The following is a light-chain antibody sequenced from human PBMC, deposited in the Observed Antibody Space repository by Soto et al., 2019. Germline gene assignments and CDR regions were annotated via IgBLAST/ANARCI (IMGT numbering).Light chain of an antibody. V-gene: IGKV3-11*01. CDR2: DAS. Sequence: EIVLTQSPAPLALSPGERATLSCRASQSVSSYLAWYQQKPGQAPRLLIYDASNRATGIPARFSGSGSGTDFTLTISSLEPEDFAVYYCQQRSHWPTFGQGTKLEIK. J-gene: IGKJ2*01. CDR3: QQRSHWPT. CDR1: QSVSSY.